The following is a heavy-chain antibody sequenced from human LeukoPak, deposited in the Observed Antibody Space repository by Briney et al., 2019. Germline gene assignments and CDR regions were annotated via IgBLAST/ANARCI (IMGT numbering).Heavy chain of an antibody. CDR2: INHSGST. Sequence: SETLSLTCAVYGGSFSGYYWSWIRQPPGKGLEWIGEINHSGSTNYNPSLKSRVTISVDTSKNQFSLKLSSVTAADTAVYYRARGFNYYYDSSGYYYYFDYWGQGTLVTVSS. D-gene: IGHD3-22*01. CDR3: ARGFNYYYDSSGYYYYFDY. CDR1: GGSFSGYY. J-gene: IGHJ4*02. V-gene: IGHV4-34*01.